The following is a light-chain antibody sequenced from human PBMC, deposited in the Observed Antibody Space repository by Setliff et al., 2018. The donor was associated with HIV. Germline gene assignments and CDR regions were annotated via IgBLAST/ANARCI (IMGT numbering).Light chain of an antibody. CDR2: NNN. Sequence: QSVLTQPPSASGTPGQRVPISCSGSSSNIGSNTVNWYQQLPGTAPTLLIYNNNQRPSGVPDRFSGSKSGTSASLAISGLQSEDEADYYCAAWDDSLNGVVFGGGTKVTVL. CDR1: SSNIGSNT. J-gene: IGLJ2*01. V-gene: IGLV1-44*01. CDR3: AAWDDSLNGVV.